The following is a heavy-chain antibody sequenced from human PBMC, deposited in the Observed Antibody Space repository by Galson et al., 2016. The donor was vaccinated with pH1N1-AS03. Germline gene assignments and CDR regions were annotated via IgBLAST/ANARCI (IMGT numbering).Heavy chain of an antibody. J-gene: IGHJ5*01. CDR1: GYTFTAYY. CDR2: IYSDHDGGT. Sequence: SVKVSCKASGYTFTAYYIHWVRQAPGQGLEWMGWIYSDHDGGTRYAQKFQGRVTMARDTSITTVYMEVTRLTADDTAEYYCARILRGKGGLDSWGQGTLVTVTS. V-gene: IGHV1-2*02. CDR3: ARILRGKGGLDS. D-gene: IGHD3-16*01.